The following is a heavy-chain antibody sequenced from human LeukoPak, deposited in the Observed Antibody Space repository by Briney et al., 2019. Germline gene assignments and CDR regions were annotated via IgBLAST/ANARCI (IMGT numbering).Heavy chain of an antibody. CDR2: IYYSGST. CDR1: GGSISSGDYY. V-gene: IGHV4-30-4*08. J-gene: IGHJ3*02. Sequence: SETLSLTCTVSGGSISSGDYYWSWIRQPPGKGLEWIGYIYYSGSTYYNPSLKSRVTISVDTSKNQFSLKLSSVTAADTAVYYCARESKGYDFWSGHDAFDIWGQGTMVTVSS. D-gene: IGHD3-3*01. CDR3: ARESKGYDFWSGHDAFDI.